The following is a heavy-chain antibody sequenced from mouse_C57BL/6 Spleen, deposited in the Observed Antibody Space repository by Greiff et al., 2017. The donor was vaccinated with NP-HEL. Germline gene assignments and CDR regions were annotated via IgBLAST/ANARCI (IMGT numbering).Heavy chain of an antibody. CDR1: GFTFSSYG. J-gene: IGHJ2*01. V-gene: IGHV5-6*01. CDR3: ARLDGYCDFDD. Sequence: EVTLVEPGGDLVKPGGSLKLSCAASGFTFSSYGMSWVRQTPDKRLEWVATISSGGSYTYYPDNVKGRFTISRDNAKNTDYLQMSSLKSEDTAMYYCARLDGYCDFDDWGQGTTLTVSS. D-gene: IGHD2-3*01. CDR2: ISSGGSYT.